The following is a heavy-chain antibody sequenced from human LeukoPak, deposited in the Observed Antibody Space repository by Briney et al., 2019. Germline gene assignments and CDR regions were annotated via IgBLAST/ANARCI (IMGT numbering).Heavy chain of an antibody. J-gene: IGHJ4*02. CDR3: ARAPAAMVDY. Sequence: LGGSLRLSCAASGFTFSSYSMNWVRQAPGKGLEWVSSISSSSSYIYYADSVKGRFTISRDNAKNSLYLQMNSLRAEDTAVYYCARAPAAMVDYWGQGTLVTVSS. CDR1: GFTFSSYS. V-gene: IGHV3-21*01. CDR2: ISSSSSYI. D-gene: IGHD2-2*01.